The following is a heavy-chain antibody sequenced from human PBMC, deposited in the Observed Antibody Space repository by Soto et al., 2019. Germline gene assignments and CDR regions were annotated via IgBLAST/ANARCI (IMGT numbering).Heavy chain of an antibody. Sequence: ASVKVSCKASGYTFTDYDMHWVRQAPGHGLEWMGWINPNSGGTKYAQNFQGWVTMTRDTSISTAYMELSRLRSDDTAVYYCARAQSFYFDYWGQGTLVNVSS. CDR1: GYTFTDYD. CDR3: ARAQSFYFDY. CDR2: INPNSGGT. V-gene: IGHV1-2*04. J-gene: IGHJ4*02.